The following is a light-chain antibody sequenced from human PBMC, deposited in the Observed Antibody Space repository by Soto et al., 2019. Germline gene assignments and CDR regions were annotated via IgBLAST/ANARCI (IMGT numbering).Light chain of an antibody. Sequence: DIQMTQSPSTLSASIGDRVTITCRASQSITTFLXXYXXKXGXXXQXXXYDASKLEPGVPSRLSGGGSGTEFTLTISSLQPDDFATYYCQQYSTYPLTFGGGTKVDIK. V-gene: IGKV1-5*01. CDR3: QQYSTYPLT. J-gene: IGKJ4*01. CDR1: QSITTF. CDR2: DAS.